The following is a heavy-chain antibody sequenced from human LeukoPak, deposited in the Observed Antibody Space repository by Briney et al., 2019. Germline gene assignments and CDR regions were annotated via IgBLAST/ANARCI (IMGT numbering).Heavy chain of an antibody. CDR3: ARRFGVLSRYFDL. Sequence: GGSLRLSCAASGFTSSSYSMNWVRQAPGKGLEWVSGINWNGGSTGYAGSVKGRFTISRDNAKNSLNLQMKSLRVEDTALYYCARRFGVLSRYFDLWGRGTLVTVSS. CDR2: INWNGGST. V-gene: IGHV3-20*04. CDR1: GFTSSSYS. J-gene: IGHJ2*01. D-gene: IGHD3-10*01.